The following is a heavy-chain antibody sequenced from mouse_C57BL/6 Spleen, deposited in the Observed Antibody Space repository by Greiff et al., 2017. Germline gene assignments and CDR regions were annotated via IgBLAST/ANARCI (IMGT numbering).Heavy chain of an antibody. CDR2: ISYDGSN. Sequence: EVKLQESGPGLVKPSQSLSLTCSVTGYSITSGYYWNWIRQFPGNKLEWMGYISYDGSNNYNPSLKNRISITRDTSKNQFFLKLNSVTTEDTATYYCARDSRYYYGSSSLYYYAMDYWGQGTSVTVSS. D-gene: IGHD1-1*01. CDR3: ARDSRYYYGSSSLYYYAMDY. J-gene: IGHJ4*01. CDR1: GYSITSGYY. V-gene: IGHV3-6*01.